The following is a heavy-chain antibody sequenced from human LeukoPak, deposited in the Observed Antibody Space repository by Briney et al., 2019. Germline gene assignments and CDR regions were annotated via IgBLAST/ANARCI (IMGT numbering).Heavy chain of an antibody. D-gene: IGHD3-16*02. V-gene: IGHV1-2*02. CDR2: INPNSGGT. J-gene: IGHJ4*02. Sequence: ASVKVSCKASGYTFTGYYMHWVRQAPGQGLEWMGWINPNSGGTNYAQKFQGRVTMTRDTSISTAYMELSSLRSEDTAVYYCASGQYVWGSYPDYWGQGTLVTVSS. CDR1: GYTFTGYY. CDR3: ASGQYVWGSYPDY.